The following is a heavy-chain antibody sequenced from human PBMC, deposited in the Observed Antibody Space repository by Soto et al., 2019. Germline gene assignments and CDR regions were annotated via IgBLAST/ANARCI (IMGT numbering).Heavy chain of an antibody. CDR2: IYYSGST. CDR3: ARWYYYGSGSYYNEDY. V-gene: IGHV4-30-4*01. J-gene: IGHJ4*02. Sequence: QVQLQESGPGLVKPSQTLSLTCTVSGGSISSGDYYWSWIRQPPGKGLEWIGYIYYSGSTYYNPSIKSRVTISVDTSKNQFSLKLSSVTAADTAVYYCARWYYYGSGSYYNEDYWGQGTLVTVSS. D-gene: IGHD3-10*01. CDR1: GGSISSGDYY.